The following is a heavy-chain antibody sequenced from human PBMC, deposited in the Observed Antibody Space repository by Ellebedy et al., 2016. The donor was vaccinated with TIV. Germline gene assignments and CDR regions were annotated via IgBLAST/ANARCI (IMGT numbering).Heavy chain of an antibody. CDR3: ARNYGDYVDRLFDY. CDR2: INPNSGGT. CDR1: GYTFTGYY. V-gene: IGHV1-2*02. Sequence: ASVKVSCKASGYTFTGYYMHWVRQAPGQGLEWMGWINPNSGGTNYAQKFQGRVTMTRDASISTAYLELSRLRSEDTAVYYCARNYGDYVDRLFDYWGQGTLVTVSS. D-gene: IGHD4-17*01. J-gene: IGHJ4*02.